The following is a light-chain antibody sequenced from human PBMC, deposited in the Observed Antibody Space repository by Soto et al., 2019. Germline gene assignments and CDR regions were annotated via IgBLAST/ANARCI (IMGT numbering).Light chain of an antibody. V-gene: IGKV1-5*01. CDR2: DAS. CDR1: QTISTW. Sequence: DIQVTQSPPTLSASVGDRVTITCRASQTISTWMAWYQQKPGKAPKLLVYDASTLQSGVASRFSGSGSGTEFTLTISSPQPDDFATYYCQHYNSYSEAFGQGTKVDIK. J-gene: IGKJ1*01. CDR3: QHYNSYSEA.